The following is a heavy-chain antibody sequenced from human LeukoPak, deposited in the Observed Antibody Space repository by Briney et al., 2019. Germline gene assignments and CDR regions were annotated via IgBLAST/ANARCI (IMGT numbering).Heavy chain of an antibody. Sequence: ASVKVSCKASGYTFTGYYMHWVRQAPGQGLEWMGWININSGGTNYAQKFQDRVTMTRDTSISTAYMELSRLRSEDTAVYYCAREIGPRQLHLWGSAFDYWGQGTLVTVSS. V-gene: IGHV1-2*02. D-gene: IGHD5-18*01. CDR3: AREIGPRQLHLWGSAFDY. CDR2: ININSGGT. CDR1: GYTFTGYY. J-gene: IGHJ4*02.